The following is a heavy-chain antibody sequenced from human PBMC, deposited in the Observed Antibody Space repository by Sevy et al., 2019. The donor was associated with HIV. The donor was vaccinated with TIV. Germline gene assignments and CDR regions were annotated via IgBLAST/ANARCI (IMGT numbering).Heavy chain of an antibody. CDR2: ISHDGSYQ. J-gene: IGHJ4*02. Sequence: GGSLRLSCAASRFTFSTYDIHWVRQAPGKGLEWVAVISHDGSYQYYTDSVKGRFTISRDDSKNKAYLQMNSLRADDSGGYYYAKGQGYDYIWGNERSEYYFDYWGQGTLVTVSS. CDR3: AKGQGYDYIWGNERSEYYFDY. D-gene: IGHD3-16*01. CDR1: RFTFSTYD. V-gene: IGHV3-30*18.